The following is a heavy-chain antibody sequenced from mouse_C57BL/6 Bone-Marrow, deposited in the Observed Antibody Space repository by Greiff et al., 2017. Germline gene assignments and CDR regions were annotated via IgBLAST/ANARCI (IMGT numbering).Heavy chain of an antibody. V-gene: IGHV1-81*01. J-gene: IGHJ4*01. CDR2: IYPRSGNT. CDR3: ARYYYYSSSYAMDY. Sequence: QVQLQQSGAELARPGASVKLSCKASGYTFTSYGISWVKQRTGQGLEWIGEIYPRSGNTYYNEKFKGKATLTADKSSSTAYMELRSLTSEDSAVYYCARYYYYSSSYAMDYWGQGTSVTVSS. D-gene: IGHD1-1*01. CDR1: GYTFTSYG.